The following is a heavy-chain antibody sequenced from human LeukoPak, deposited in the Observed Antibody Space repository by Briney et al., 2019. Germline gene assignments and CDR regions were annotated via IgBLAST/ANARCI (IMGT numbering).Heavy chain of an antibody. Sequence: PSETLSLTCTVSGGSISSYYWGWIRQPPGKGLEWIGSIYYSGSTYHNPSLKSRVTISVDTSKNQFSLKLSSVTAADTAVYYCARGVRSVAARRHYYYYMDVWGKGTTVTVSS. V-gene: IGHV4-39*07. CDR3: ARGVRSVAARRHYYYYMDV. CDR2: IYYSGST. CDR1: GGSISSYY. D-gene: IGHD6-6*01. J-gene: IGHJ6*03.